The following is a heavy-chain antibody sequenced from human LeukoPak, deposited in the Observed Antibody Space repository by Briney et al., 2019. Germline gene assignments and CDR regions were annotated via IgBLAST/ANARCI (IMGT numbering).Heavy chain of an antibody. D-gene: IGHD3-3*01. CDR3: ARGLGPPTPWSGYCSIYYYYGMDV. CDR1: GGSFSGYY. J-gene: IGHJ6*02. V-gene: IGHV4-34*01. Sequence: SETLSLTCAVYGGSFSGYYWSWIRQPPGKGLEWIGEINHSGSTNYNPSLKSRVTISVDTSKNQFSLKLSSVTAADTAVYYCARGLGPPTPWSGYCSIYYYYGMDVWGQGTTVTVSS. CDR2: INHSGST.